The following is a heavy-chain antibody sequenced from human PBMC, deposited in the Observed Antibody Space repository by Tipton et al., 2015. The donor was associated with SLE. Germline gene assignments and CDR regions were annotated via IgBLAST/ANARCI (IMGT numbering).Heavy chain of an antibody. CDR2: IYYSGST. D-gene: IGHD6-19*01. Sequence: TLFLTCTVSGGSVSSGSYYWSWIRQPPGKGLEWIGYIYYSGSTYYNPSLKSRVTISIDTSKNQFSLKLSSVTAADTAVYYCAFSVAYDAFDIWGQGTMVTVSS. CDR3: AFSVAYDAFDI. CDR1: GGSVSSGSYY. J-gene: IGHJ3*02. V-gene: IGHV4-61*01.